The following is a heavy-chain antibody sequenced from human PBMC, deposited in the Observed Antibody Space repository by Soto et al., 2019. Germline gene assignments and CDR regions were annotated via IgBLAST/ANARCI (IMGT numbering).Heavy chain of an antibody. CDR1: GYTFTSFG. CDR3: ATRSPAFDY. Sequence: GPGVKKPGASVKVSCKTSGYTFTSFGISWVRQAPGQGLEWMGWITTDKGKTNYAQKFQGRVTMTTDTSTSTAYMELRSLRSHDTAVYYCATRSPAFDYWGQGTLVTVSS. V-gene: IGHV1-18*01. CDR2: ITTDKGKT. J-gene: IGHJ4*02.